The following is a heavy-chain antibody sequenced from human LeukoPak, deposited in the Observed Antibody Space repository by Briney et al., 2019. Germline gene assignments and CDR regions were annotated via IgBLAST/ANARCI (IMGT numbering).Heavy chain of an antibody. V-gene: IGHV3-21*01. CDR3: ARDYYDSSHLDY. CDR2: ISISSSYI. CDR1: GFTFSSYS. Sequence: PGGSLRLSCAASGFTFSSYSMNWVRQAPGKWLEWVSSISISSSYIYYADSVKGRFTISRDNAKTSLYLQMNSLRAEDTAVYYCARDYYDSSHLDYWGQGTLVTVSS. J-gene: IGHJ4*02. D-gene: IGHD3-22*01.